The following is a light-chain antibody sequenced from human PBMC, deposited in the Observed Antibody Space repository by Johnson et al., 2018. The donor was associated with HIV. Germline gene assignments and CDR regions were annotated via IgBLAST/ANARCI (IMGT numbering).Light chain of an antibody. CDR2: ENN. J-gene: IGLJ1*01. CDR1: NSNIGNNY. Sequence: QSVLTQPPSVSAAPGQKVTISCSGSNSNIGNNYVSWYQQFPGTAPKLLIYENNKRPSGIPERFSGSKSGTSATLGITGLQTGDEADYYCATWDSSLRWVFGTGTKVTVL. V-gene: IGLV1-51*02. CDR3: ATWDSSLRWV.